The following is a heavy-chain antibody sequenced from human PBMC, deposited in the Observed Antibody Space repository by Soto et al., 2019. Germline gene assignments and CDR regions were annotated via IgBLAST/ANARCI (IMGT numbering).Heavy chain of an antibody. CDR3: ARGIGGGYYYYMDV. Sequence: SETLSLTCTVSGGSISSYYWSWIRQSPGKGLEWIGYIYYSGSTNYNPSLKSRVTISVDTSKNQFSLKLSSVTAADTAVYYCARGIGGGYYYYMDVWGKGTTVTVSS. CDR2: IYYSGST. J-gene: IGHJ6*03. CDR1: GGSISSYY. V-gene: IGHV4-59*01. D-gene: IGHD3-16*01.